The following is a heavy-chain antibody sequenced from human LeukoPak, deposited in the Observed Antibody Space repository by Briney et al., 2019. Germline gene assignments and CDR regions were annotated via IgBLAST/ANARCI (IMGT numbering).Heavy chain of an antibody. Sequence: PGRSLRLSCAASGFTFSSYAMHWVRQAPGKGREWVAVISYDGSNKYYADSVKGRFTISRDNSKNTLYLQMNSLRAEDTAVYYCARDGAVAGISYYYGMDVWGQGTTVTVSS. V-gene: IGHV3-30-3*01. D-gene: IGHD6-19*01. CDR2: ISYDGSNK. CDR3: ARDGAVAGISYYYGMDV. CDR1: GFTFSSYA. J-gene: IGHJ6*02.